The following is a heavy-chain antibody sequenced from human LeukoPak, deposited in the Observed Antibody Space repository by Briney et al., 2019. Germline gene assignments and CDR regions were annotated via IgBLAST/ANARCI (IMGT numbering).Heavy chain of an antibody. V-gene: IGHV4-30-4*01. CDR3: ARVDYGDYVGAFDI. J-gene: IGHJ3*02. CDR2: IYYTGST. Sequence: SQTLSLTCTVSGGSSSSVDYYWSWIRQPPGKGLEWIGYIYYTGSTYYNPSLKSRITISIDTPKNQFSLKLSSVTAADTAVYYCARVDYGDYVGAFDIWGPGTMVTVSS. D-gene: IGHD4-17*01. CDR1: GGSSSSVDYY.